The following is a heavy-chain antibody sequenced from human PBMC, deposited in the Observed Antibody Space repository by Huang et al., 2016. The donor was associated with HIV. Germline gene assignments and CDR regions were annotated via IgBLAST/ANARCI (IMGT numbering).Heavy chain of an antibody. CDR3: ARHDGARPGWVDN. CDR1: GYMFTKYW. J-gene: IGHJ5*02. D-gene: IGHD4-17*01. Sequence: EVQLVQSGAEVKKPGESLKISCKGSGYMFTKYWVGWVRQMPGKGLEWMGIIDPGDSDTRYSPSFQGQVTISADKSITTADLQWSSLKASDTAIYYCARHDGARPGWVDNWGQGTLVTVSS. CDR2: IDPGDSDT. V-gene: IGHV5-51*01.